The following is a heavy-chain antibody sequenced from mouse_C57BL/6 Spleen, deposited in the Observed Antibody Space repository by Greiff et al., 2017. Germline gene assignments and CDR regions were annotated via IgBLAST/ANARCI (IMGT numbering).Heavy chain of an antibody. CDR2: INPNNGGT. Sequence: VQLKQSGPELVKPGASVKMSCKASGYTFTDYNMHWVKQSHGKSLEWIGYINPNNGGTSYNQKFKGKATLTVNKASSTAYMELRSLTSEDSAVYYWARGLRLRGGDYWGQGTSVTVSS. V-gene: IGHV1-22*01. J-gene: IGHJ4*01. D-gene: IGHD3-2*02. CDR1: GYTFTDYN. CDR3: ARGLRLRGGDY.